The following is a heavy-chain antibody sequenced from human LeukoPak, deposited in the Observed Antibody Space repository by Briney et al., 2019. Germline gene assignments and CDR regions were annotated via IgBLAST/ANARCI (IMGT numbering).Heavy chain of an antibody. V-gene: IGHV3-21*01. D-gene: IGHD3-10*01. Sequence: PGGSLRLSCAASGFTFSSYSMNWVRQAPGKGLEWVSSISSSSSYIYYADSVKGRFTISRDNAKNSLYLQVNSLRAEDTAVYYCARSSRRFGELLSDYWGQGTLVTVSS. J-gene: IGHJ4*02. CDR3: ARSSRRFGELLSDY. CDR2: ISSSSSYI. CDR1: GFTFSSYS.